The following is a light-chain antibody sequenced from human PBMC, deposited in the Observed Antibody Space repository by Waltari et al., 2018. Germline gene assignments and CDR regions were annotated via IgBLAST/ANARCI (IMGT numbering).Light chain of an antibody. J-gene: IGKJ1*01. V-gene: IGKV4-1*01. CDR1: QSVLFRSNNKNY. CDR3: QQFYHIPVT. CDR2: WAS. Sequence: IVMTQSPDSLSVSLGERATINCESRQSVLFRSNNKNYLSWYQQKPGQPPKLLIYWASTRESGVPDRFNGSGSGTDFILTISSLQAEDAAVYYCQQFYHIPVTFGQGTKVEIK.